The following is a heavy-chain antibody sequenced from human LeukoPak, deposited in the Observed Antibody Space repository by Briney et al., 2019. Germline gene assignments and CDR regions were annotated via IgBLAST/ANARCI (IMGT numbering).Heavy chain of an antibody. CDR2: IKQDGSEK. CDR3: ARSRSGGY. Sequence: GGSLRLSCAAPGFTFSTYWMSWVRQAPGKGLEWVANIKQDGSEKNYVDSVKGRFTISRDNAKNSLYLQMNSLRAEDAAVYYCARSRSGGYWGQGTLVTVSS. J-gene: IGHJ4*02. D-gene: IGHD2-15*01. V-gene: IGHV3-7*01. CDR1: GFTFSTYW.